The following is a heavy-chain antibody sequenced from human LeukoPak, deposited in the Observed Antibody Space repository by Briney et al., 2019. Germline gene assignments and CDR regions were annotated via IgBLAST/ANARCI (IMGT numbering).Heavy chain of an antibody. J-gene: IGHJ4*02. D-gene: IGHD3-9*01. V-gene: IGHV3-30*04. CDR2: ISYDGSNK. CDR1: GFTFSSYA. CDR3: AKDDINYDILTGYPDY. Sequence: PGRSLRLSCAASGFTFSSYAMHWVRQAPGKGLEWVAVISYDGSNKYYADSVKGRFTISRDNSKNTLYLQMNSLRAEDTAVYYCAKDDINYDILTGYPDYWGQGTLVTVSS.